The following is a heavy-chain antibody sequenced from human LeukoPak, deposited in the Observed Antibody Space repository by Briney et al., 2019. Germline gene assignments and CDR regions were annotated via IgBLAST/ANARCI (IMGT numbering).Heavy chain of an antibody. CDR3: ARRGDDTSGYYPF. CDR2: IFHSGST. CDR1: GGSINNYY. Sequence: SETLSLTCTVSGGSINNYYWSWLRQPPGKGLEWIGYIFHSGSTDYNPSLKSRVTISVDTSKNQFSLKLRSVTAADTAVYYCARRGDDTSGYYPFWGQGTLVTASS. V-gene: IGHV4-59*08. J-gene: IGHJ4*02. D-gene: IGHD3-22*01.